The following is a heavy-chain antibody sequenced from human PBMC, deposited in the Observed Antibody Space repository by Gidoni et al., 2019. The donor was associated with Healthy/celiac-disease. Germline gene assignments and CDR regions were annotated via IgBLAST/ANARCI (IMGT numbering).Heavy chain of an antibody. CDR2: ISGSGGST. J-gene: IGHJ4*02. CDR1: GFPFSSYA. D-gene: IGHD4-17*01. CDR3: AKVTGYGDYYFDY. V-gene: IGHV3-23*01. Sequence: EVQLLESGGGLVQPGGSLRLSCAASGFPFSSYAMSWVRQAPGKGPEWVSAISGSGGSTYYADSVKGRFTISRDNSKNTLYLQMNSLRAEDTAVYYCAKVTGYGDYYFDYWGQGTLVTVSS.